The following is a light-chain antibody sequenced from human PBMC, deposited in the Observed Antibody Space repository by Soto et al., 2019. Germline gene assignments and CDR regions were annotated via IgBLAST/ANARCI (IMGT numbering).Light chain of an antibody. Sequence: LTQPSSRFGSPGQSLTSRFPGTSNDVGGYNYVSWYQQHPGKAPKLMIYDVSNRPSGVSNRFSGSKSGNTASLTISGLQAEDEDDYYSSSYTSSSTEVFGTGAKVTVL. CDR1: SNDVGGYNY. CDR3: SSYTSSSTEV. CDR2: DVS. V-gene: IGLV2-14*01. J-gene: IGLJ1*01.